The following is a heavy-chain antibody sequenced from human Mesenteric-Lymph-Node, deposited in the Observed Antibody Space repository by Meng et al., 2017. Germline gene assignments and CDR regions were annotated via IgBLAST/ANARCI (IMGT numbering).Heavy chain of an antibody. V-gene: IGHV3-48*03. D-gene: IGHD3-3*01. Sequence: GGSLRLSCAASGFTFSSYEMNWVRQAPGKGLEWVSYISSSGSTIYYADSVKGRFTISRDNAKNSLYLQMNSLRAEDTAVYYCARVNSPRITIFGVVIRRYYFDYWGQGTLVTVSS. CDR1: GFTFSSYE. CDR3: ARVNSPRITIFGVVIRRYYFDY. J-gene: IGHJ4*02. CDR2: ISSSGSTI.